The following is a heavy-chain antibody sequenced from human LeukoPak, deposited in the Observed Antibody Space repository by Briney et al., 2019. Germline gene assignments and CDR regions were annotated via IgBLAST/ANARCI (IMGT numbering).Heavy chain of an antibody. CDR2: IKQDGSEK. V-gene: IGHV3-7*01. Sequence: GGSLRLSCAASGFTFSSYWMSWVRQAPGKGLEWVANIKQDGSEKYYVDSVKGRFTISRDNAKNSLYLQMNSLRAEDTAVYYCARQGEDFWKTNNWFDPWGQGTLVTVSS. CDR3: ARQGEDFWKTNNWFDP. J-gene: IGHJ5*02. D-gene: IGHD3-3*01. CDR1: GFTFSSYW.